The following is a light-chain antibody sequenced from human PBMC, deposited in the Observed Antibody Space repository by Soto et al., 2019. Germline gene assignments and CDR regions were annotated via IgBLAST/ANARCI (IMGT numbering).Light chain of an antibody. V-gene: IGLV4-60*02. CDR3: ETWDSNTRV. CDR2: LEGSGSY. Sequence: QSVLTQSSSASASLGSSVKLTCTLSSGHSSYIIAWHQQQPGKAPRYLMKLEGSGSYNKGSGVPDRFSGSSSGADRYLTISNLQFEDASDYYCETWDSNTRVFGTGTKVTVL. J-gene: IGLJ1*01. CDR1: SGHSSYI.